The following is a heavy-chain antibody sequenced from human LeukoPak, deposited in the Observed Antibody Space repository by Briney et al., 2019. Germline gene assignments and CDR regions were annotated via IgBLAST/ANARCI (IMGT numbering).Heavy chain of an antibody. J-gene: IGHJ4*02. D-gene: IGHD7-27*01. CDR2: IYYSGST. CDR1: GGSISSGGYY. V-gene: IGHV4-31*03. CDR3: ARDQPNWGYDY. Sequence: SETLSLTCTVSGGSISSGGYYWSWIRQHPGEGLEWIGYIYYSGSTYYNPSLKSRVTISVDTSKNQSSLKLSSVTAADTAVYYCARDQPNWGYDYWGQGTLVTVSS.